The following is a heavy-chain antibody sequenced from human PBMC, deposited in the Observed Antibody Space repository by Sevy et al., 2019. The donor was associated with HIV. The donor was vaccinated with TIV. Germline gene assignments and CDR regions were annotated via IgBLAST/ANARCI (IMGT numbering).Heavy chain of an antibody. J-gene: IGHJ5*02. Sequence: ASVKVSCKASGGIFRSYGISWVRQASGQGLEWMGGIIPMFGTADYAQKSQGRVTITADESTSTAYMYLSSLRSEDTAVYYCARWDYGDYVRWFDPWGQGTLVTVSS. CDR3: ARWDYGDYVRWFDP. CDR1: GGIFRSYG. D-gene: IGHD4-17*01. CDR2: IIPMFGTA. V-gene: IGHV1-69*13.